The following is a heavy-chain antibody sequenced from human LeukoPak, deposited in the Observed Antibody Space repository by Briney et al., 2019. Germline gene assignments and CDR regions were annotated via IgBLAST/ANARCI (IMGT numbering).Heavy chain of an antibody. CDR1: GFTVSSNY. D-gene: IGHD3-3*01. J-gene: IGHJ4*02. V-gene: IGHV3-53*01. CDR2: IYSGGST. Sequence: GGSLRLSCAASGFTVSSNYMSWVRQAPGKGLERVSVIYSGGSTYYADSVKGRFTISRDNSKNTLYLQMNSLRAKDTAVYYCARGGYYDFWSGYSGDYWGQGTLVTVSS. CDR3: ARGGYYDFWSGYSGDY.